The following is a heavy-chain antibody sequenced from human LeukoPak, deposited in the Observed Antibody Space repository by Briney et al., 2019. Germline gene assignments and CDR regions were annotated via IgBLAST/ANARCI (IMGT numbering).Heavy chain of an antibody. CDR1: GFTFSSYA. D-gene: IGHD2-15*01. Sequence: GRSLRLSCAASGFTFSSYAMHWVRQAPGKGLEWVAAISYDGSNKYYADSVKGRFTISRDNSKNTLYLQMNSLRAEDTAVYYCARDGYCSGGSCYYPYYGGQGNVVMVTS. V-gene: IGHV3-30*04. J-gene: IGHJ4*02. CDR2: ISYDGSNK. CDR3: ARDGYCSGGSCYYPYY.